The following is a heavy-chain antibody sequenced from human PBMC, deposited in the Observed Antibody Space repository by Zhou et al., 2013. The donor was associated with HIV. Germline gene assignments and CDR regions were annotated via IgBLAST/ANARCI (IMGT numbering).Heavy chain of an antibody. D-gene: IGHD3-16*02. CDR1: GGTLSSFG. CDR2: IIIPFGTA. J-gene: IGHJ4*02. CDR3: ARDSVLGVGMIMFGGVILPFDY. V-gene: IGHV1-69*05. Sequence: QVQLVQSGAEAKKPGSSVKVSCKASGGTLSSFGISWVRQAPGQGLEWMGGIIIPFGTANYAQKFQDRVTITTDESMSTAYMELSSLRSEDTAVYYCARDSVLGVGMIMFGGVILPFDYWGQGTLVTVSS.